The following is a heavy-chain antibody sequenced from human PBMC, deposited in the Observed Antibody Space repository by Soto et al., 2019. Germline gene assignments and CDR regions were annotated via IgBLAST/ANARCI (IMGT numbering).Heavy chain of an antibody. CDR3: IEEITPGGADV. CDR2: IIWNTGRV. D-gene: IGHD3-10*01. Sequence: EVQLVESGGDLVQPGRSLRLSCAVSGLSFHAAGMHWVRQAPGKGLEWVSGIIWNTGRVGYADSVKGRFTISRDKTKNSLYLQMNSLRVEGTALYFCIEEITPGGADVWGQGTTLTVSS. V-gene: IGHV3-9*01. J-gene: IGHJ6*02. CDR1: GLSFHAAG.